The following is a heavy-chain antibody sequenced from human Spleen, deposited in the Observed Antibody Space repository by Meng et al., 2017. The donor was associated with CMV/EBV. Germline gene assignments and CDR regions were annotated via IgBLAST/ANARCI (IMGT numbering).Heavy chain of an antibody. CDR3: ARAHVLLWFGELSEYYGMDV. J-gene: IGHJ6*02. V-gene: IGHV3-9*01. CDR1: GFIFDDYA. CDR2: ISWNSGRT. Sequence: GGSLRLSCAASGFIFDDYAMHWVRQAPGKGLEWVSCISWNSGRTGYADSVKGRFTISRDNAKNSLYPQMNSLRAEDTAVYYCARAHVLLWFGELSEYYGMDVWGQGTTVTVSS. D-gene: IGHD3-10*01.